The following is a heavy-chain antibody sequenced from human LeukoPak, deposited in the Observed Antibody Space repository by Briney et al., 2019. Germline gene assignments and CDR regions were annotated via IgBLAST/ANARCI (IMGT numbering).Heavy chain of an antibody. D-gene: IGHD6-13*01. Sequence: ASVKVSCKASGYTFTSYDINWVRQAPGQRLEWMGWMNPNSGNTGYAQRFQGRVTMTRNTSISTAYMELSSLRSEDTAVYYCARAASYSSSGKTRKNYYFDYWGQGTLVTVSS. CDR3: ARAASYSSSGKTRKNYYFDY. V-gene: IGHV1-8*01. J-gene: IGHJ4*02. CDR1: GYTFTSYD. CDR2: MNPNSGNT.